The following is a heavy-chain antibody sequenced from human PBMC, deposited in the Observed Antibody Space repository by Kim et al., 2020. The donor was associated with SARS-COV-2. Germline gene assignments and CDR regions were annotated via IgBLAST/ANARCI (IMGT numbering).Heavy chain of an antibody. CDR2: SNAGNGNT. CDR3: GRGEIGYCSSTTCSDAFDI. J-gene: IGHJ3*02. CDR1: GFTFTNYV. D-gene: IGHD2-2*01. Sequence: ASVKVSCKASGFTFTNYVIHWVRQAPGQRLEWMGWSNAGNGNTKYSQKFQGRVTITRDSSASAAYMELSSLRSEDTAIYYCGRGEIGYCSSTTCSDAFDIWGQGTMFTV. V-gene: IGHV1-3*01.